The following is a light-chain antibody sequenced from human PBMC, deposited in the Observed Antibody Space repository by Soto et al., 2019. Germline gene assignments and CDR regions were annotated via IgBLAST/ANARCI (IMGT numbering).Light chain of an antibody. CDR2: EVN. V-gene: IGLV2-14*01. J-gene: IGLJ2*01. Sequence: QSALTQPASVSGSPGQSITISCTGTSSDVGGYKYVSWYQHHPGKAPKLMIYEVNNRPSGVSNRFSGSKSGNTASLTISGLQAEDEADYYCSSSTSSTTLVVFGGGTKLTAL. CDR1: SSDVGGYKY. CDR3: SSSTSSTTLVV.